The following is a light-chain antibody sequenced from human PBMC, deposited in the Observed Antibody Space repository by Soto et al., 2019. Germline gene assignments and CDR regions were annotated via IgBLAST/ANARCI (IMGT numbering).Light chain of an antibody. V-gene: IGKV3D-15*01. CDR2: GAS. CDR1: QSINSN. J-gene: IGKJ1*01. Sequence: EKVMTQSPATLSVSPGERATLSCRASQSINSNLAWYQKKPGQAPRLLIYGASSRATGIPDRFSGSGSGTDFTLTIRRLENEDFAVYFCQQYNIWPQTFGQGTKVDIK. CDR3: QQYNIWPQT.